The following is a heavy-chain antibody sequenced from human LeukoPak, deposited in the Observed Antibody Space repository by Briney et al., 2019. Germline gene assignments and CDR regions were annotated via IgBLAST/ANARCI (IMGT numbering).Heavy chain of an antibody. CDR1: GFTVSSNY. CDR2: ISSSSSTI. Sequence: GGSLRLSCAASGFTVSSNYMSWVRQAPGKGLEWVSYISSSSSTIYYADSVKGRFTISRDNSKNTLYLQMNSLRAEDTAVYYCASQPIQLWLLDYWGQGTLVTVSS. CDR3: ASQPIQLWLLDY. D-gene: IGHD5-18*01. V-gene: IGHV3-48*01. J-gene: IGHJ4*02.